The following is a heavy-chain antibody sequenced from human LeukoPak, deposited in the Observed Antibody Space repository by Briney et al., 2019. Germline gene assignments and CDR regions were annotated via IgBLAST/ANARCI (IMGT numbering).Heavy chain of an antibody. V-gene: IGHV4-38-2*02. CDR3: ARAPGPGGAFGI. CDR2: MYHSGNT. D-gene: IGHD3-10*01. J-gene: IGHJ3*02. CDR1: GYSISTGFH. Sequence: PSETLSLTCTVSGYSISTGFHWGWIRQTPGKGLEWIASMYHSGNTFYNPSLKSRVTISVDTSKNQFSLKLSSVTAADTAIYYCARAPGPGGAFGICGQGTMVTVSS.